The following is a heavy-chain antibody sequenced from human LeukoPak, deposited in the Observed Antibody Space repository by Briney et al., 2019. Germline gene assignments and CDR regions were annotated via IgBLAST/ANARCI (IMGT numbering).Heavy chain of an antibody. CDR3: VRDASYYDSRGYYDAFDL. D-gene: IGHD3-22*01. Sequence: PGGSLRPSCAASGFTFSRYWMIWVRQAPGKGLEWVANIKQDESLKYYVDSVKGRFTTSRDNGKNSLFLQMNSLRAEDTAVYYCVRDASYYDSRGYYDAFDLWGQGTMVTVSS. V-gene: IGHV3-7*01. J-gene: IGHJ3*01. CDR1: GFTFSRYW. CDR2: IKQDESLK.